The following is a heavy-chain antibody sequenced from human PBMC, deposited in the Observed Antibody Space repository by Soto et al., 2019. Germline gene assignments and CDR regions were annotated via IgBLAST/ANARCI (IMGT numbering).Heavy chain of an antibody. CDR3: AREDTESRSDFWSGYYVDY. D-gene: IGHD3-3*01. Sequence: GGFLRLSCAASGFTFSDYYMSWIRQAPGKGLEWVSYISSSGSTIYYADSVKGRFTISRDNAKNSLYLQMNSLRAEDTAVYYWAREDTESRSDFWSGYYVDYWGQGTLVTVSS. CDR1: GFTFSDYY. J-gene: IGHJ4*02. V-gene: IGHV3-11*01. CDR2: ISSSGSTI.